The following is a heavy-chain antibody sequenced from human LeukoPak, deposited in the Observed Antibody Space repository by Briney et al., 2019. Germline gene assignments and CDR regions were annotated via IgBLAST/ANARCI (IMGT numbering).Heavy chain of an antibody. CDR2: ISAYNGNT. J-gene: IGHJ4*02. CDR3: ARGRLGSSWYYYDY. CDR1: GYTFTSYG. V-gene: IGHV1-18*01. Sequence: GASVKVSCKASGYTFTSYGINWVRQAPGQGLEWMGWISAYNGNTNYAQKFQGGVTMTTDTSTSTAYMELRSLRTDDTAVYYCARGRLGSSWYYYDYWGQGTLVTVSS. D-gene: IGHD6-13*01.